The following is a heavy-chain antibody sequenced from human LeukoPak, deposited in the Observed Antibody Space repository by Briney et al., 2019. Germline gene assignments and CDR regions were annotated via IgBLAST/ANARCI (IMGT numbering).Heavy chain of an antibody. V-gene: IGHV3-48*03. CDR1: GVTFSTFE. CDR2: ISSSASTI. CDR3: ARVGASYGALDY. Sequence: GGSLRLSCAASGVTFSTFEVNWVRQAPGKGLEWVSFISSSASTIFYADSVKGRFTISRGNARNSLYLQMNSLRFEDTAIYYCARVGASYGALDYWGQGALVTVSS. J-gene: IGHJ4*02. D-gene: IGHD1-26*01.